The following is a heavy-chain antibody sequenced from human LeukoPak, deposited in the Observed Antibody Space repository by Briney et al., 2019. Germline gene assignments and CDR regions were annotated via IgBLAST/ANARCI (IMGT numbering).Heavy chain of an antibody. D-gene: IGHD5-12*01. J-gene: IGHJ5*02. CDR3: AGVWVATSEYNWFDP. CDR2: IIPIIGTA. Sequence: SVKVSCKASGGTFSSYAISWVRQAPGQGLEWMGGIIPIIGTANYAQKFQGRVTITADKSTSTAYMELSSLRSEDTAVYYCAGVWVATSEYNWFDPWGQGTLVTVSS. CDR1: GGTFSSYA. V-gene: IGHV1-69*06.